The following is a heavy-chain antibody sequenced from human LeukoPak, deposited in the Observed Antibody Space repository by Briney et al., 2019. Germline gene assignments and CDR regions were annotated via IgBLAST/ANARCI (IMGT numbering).Heavy chain of an antibody. J-gene: IGHJ4*02. D-gene: IGHD3/OR15-3a*01. Sequence: PSETLSLTCTVSGGSISSNSYYCGWIRQPPGKGLEWIGSIYYSGSPYYNPSLKSRVTISVDTSKNQFSLKVISVTAADTAVYYCARWRTARTGFDYWGQGTLVTVSS. CDR3: ARWRTARTGFDY. V-gene: IGHV4-39*01. CDR2: IYYSGSP. CDR1: GGSISSNSYY.